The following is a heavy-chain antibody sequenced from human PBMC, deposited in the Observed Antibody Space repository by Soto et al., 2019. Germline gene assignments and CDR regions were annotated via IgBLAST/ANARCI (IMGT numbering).Heavy chain of an antibody. CDR3: ARHLLTTVTSNWFDP. V-gene: IGHV4-39*01. CDR2: IYYSGST. D-gene: IGHD4-17*01. Sequence: QLQLQESGPGLVKPSETLSLTCTVSGGSISSSSYYWGWIRQPPGKGLEWIGSIYYSGSTYYNPSLTSRVTISVDTSKNQFSLKLSSVTAADTAVYYCARHLLTTVTSNWFDPWGQGTLVTVSS. CDR1: GGSISSSSYY. J-gene: IGHJ5*02.